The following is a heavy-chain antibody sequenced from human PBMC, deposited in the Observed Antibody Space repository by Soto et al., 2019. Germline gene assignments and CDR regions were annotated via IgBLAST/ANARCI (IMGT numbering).Heavy chain of an antibody. CDR1: GGSISGDYYH. CDR2: VFHSGSV. D-gene: IGHD2-21*02. Sequence: QVQLQQSGPGLVKPSQTLSLTCTDSGGSISGDYYHWTWIRQSPGKGLEWIGYVFHSGSVLYNPSLKSRLNISVDTSKNQFSLRLSSVTAADTAVYFCAREDDGGDRDYYGLDVWGQGTTVTVSS. CDR3: AREDDGGDRDYYGLDV. V-gene: IGHV4-30-4*08. J-gene: IGHJ6*02.